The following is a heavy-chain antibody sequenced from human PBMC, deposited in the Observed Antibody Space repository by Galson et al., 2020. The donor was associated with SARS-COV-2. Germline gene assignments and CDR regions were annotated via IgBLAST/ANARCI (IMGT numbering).Heavy chain of an antibody. V-gene: IGHV3-73*01. J-gene: IGHJ5*02. CDR1: GFTFSGSA. CDR2: IKSKANSYAT. Sequence: GGSLRLSCAASGFTFSGSAIHWVRQASGKGLEWVGRIKSKANSYATAYAASVKGRFTMSRDDSKNTAYLQMNSLKTEDAALYYGTSGYCSSSTCYPEFDPWGQGTLVTVSS. D-gene: IGHD2-2*01. CDR3: TSGYCSSSTCYPEFDP.